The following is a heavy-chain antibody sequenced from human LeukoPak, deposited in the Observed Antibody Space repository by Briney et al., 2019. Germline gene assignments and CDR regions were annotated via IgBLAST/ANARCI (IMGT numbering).Heavy chain of an antibody. CDR3: ARDSWNFRAFGELPNGGNWFDP. CDR2: INPNSGGT. V-gene: IGHV1-2*02. Sequence: ASVKVSCKASGYTFTGYYMHWVRQAPGQGLEWMGWINPNSGGTNYAQKFQGRVTMTRDTSISTAYMELSRLRSDDTAVYYCARDSWNFRAFGELPNGGNWFDPWGQGTLVTVSS. J-gene: IGHJ5*02. D-gene: IGHD3-10*01. CDR1: GYTFTGYY.